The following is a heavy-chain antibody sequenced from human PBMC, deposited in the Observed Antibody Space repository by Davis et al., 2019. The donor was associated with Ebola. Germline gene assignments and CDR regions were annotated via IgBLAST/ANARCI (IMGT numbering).Heavy chain of an antibody. J-gene: IGHJ6*02. Sequence: GESLKISCAASGFTFSSYSMNWVRQAPGKGLEWVSSISSSSSYIYYADSVKGRFTISRDNAKNSLYLQMNSLRAEDTAVYYCARDQGIVVVVAAHYSGMDVWGQGTTVTVSS. D-gene: IGHD2-15*01. CDR1: GFTFSSYS. CDR3: ARDQGIVVVVAAHYSGMDV. CDR2: ISSSSSYI. V-gene: IGHV3-21*01.